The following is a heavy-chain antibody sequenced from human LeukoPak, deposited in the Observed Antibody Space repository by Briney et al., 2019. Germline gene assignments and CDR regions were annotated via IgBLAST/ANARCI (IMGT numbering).Heavy chain of an antibody. V-gene: IGHV4-59*01. CDR2: IYYSGST. J-gene: IGHJ6*02. CDR1: GGSISSYY. CDR3: ARDLRTAAAGKYYYYGMDV. Sequence: PSETLSLTCTVSGGSISSYYWSWIRQPPGKGLEWIGYIYYSGSTNYNPSLKSRVTISVDTSKNQFSLELSSVTAADTAVYYCARDLRTAAAGKYYYYGMDVWGQGTTVTVSS. D-gene: IGHD6-13*01.